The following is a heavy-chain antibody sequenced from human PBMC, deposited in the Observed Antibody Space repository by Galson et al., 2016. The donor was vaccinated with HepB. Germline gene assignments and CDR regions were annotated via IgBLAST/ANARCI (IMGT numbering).Heavy chain of an antibody. CDR1: GGSFSAYY. CDR3: ASRLCSSTSCHDYYKYGMDV. D-gene: IGHD2-2*01. J-gene: IGHJ6*02. Sequence: SETLSLTCTVYGGSFSAYYWRWIRQPPGKGLEWIGEINHSGSTNYNPSLKSRVSISIDTSKNQFSLNLTSVTAADTAVYYCASRLCSSTSCHDYYKYGMDVWGQGTTVTVSS. V-gene: IGHV4-34*01. CDR2: INHSGST.